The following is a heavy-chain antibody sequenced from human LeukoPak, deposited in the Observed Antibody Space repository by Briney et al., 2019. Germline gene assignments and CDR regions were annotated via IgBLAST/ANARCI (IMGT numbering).Heavy chain of an antibody. V-gene: IGHV4-59*01. D-gene: IGHD2-2*01. CDR3: ARVLRHQLLGQQFDP. Sequence: SETLSLTCTVSGGSISSYYWSWIRQPPGKGLEWIGYIYYSGSTNYNPSLKSRVTISVDTSKNQFSLKLSSVTAADTAVYYCARVLRHQLLGQQFDPWGQGTLVTVSS. J-gene: IGHJ5*02. CDR2: IYYSGST. CDR1: GGSISSYY.